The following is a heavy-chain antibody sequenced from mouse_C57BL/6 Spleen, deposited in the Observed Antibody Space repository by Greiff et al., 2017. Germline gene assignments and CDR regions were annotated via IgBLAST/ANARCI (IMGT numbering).Heavy chain of an antibody. D-gene: IGHD1-1*01. J-gene: IGHJ4*01. CDR3: ARSRYGSSYVYAMDY. CDR2: ILPGSGST. Sequence: VQLQQSGAELMKPGASVKLSCKATGYTFTGYWIEWVKQRPGHGLEWIGEILPGSGSTNSNEKFKGKATFTADTSSNTAYMQLSRLTTEDSAIYDGARSRYGSSYVYAMDYWGQGTSVTVAS. V-gene: IGHV1-9*01. CDR1: GYTFTGYW.